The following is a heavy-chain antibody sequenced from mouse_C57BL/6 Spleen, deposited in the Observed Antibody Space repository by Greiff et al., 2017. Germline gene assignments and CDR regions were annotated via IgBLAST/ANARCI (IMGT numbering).Heavy chain of an antibody. Sequence: EVMLVESEGGLVQPGSSMKLSCTATGFTFSDYYMAWVRQVPEKGLEWVANIIYDGSSTYYLDSLKSRFIISRDNATNILYLQMSSLKSEDTATHYLVRDSKYGGGLAYWGQGTLVTVSA. CDR2: IIYDGSST. J-gene: IGHJ3*01. CDR1: GFTFSDYY. CDR3: VRDSKYGGGLAY. V-gene: IGHV5-16*01. D-gene: IGHD2-5*01.